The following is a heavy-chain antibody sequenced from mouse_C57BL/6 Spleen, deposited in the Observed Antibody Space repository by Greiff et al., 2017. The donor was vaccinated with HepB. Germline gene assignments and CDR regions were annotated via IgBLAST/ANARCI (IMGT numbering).Heavy chain of an antibody. Sequence: VQLKQSGPELVKPGASVKISCKASGYSFTGYYMNWVKQSPEKSLEWIGEINPSTGGTTYNQKFKAKATLTVDKSSSTAYMQLKSLTSEDSAVYYCARSRYSNYWYFDVWGTGTTVTVSS. CDR2: INPSTGGT. CDR3: ARSRYSNYWYFDV. V-gene: IGHV1-42*01. D-gene: IGHD2-5*01. J-gene: IGHJ1*03. CDR1: GYSFTGYY.